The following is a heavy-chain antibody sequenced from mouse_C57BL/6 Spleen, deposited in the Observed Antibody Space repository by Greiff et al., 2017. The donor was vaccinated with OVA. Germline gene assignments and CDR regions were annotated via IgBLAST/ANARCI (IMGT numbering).Heavy chain of an antibody. CDR1: GYTFTSYD. J-gene: IGHJ2*01. V-gene: IGHV1-85*01. D-gene: IGHD4-1*02. CDR2: IYPRDGST. Sequence: QVQLKQSGPELVKPGASVKLSCKASGYTFTSYDINWVKQRPGQGLEWIGWIYPRDGSTKYNEKFKGKATLTVDTSSSTAYMELHSLTSEDSAVYFCARDNWDGDYYFDYWGQGTTLTVSS. CDR3: ARDNWDGDYYFDY.